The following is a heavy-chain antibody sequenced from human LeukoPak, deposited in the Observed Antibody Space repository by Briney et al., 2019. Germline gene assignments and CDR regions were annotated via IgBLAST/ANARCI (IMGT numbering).Heavy chain of an antibody. CDR1: GYTFTNYA. J-gene: IGHJ6*03. Sequence: GASVKVSCKASGYTFTNYAVNWVRQAPGQGLEWMGWINTNTGNPTYAQGFTGRLVFSLDTSVSTAYLQISSLKAEDTAVYYCAREGWNDSYYYYYMDVWGKGTTVTVSS. V-gene: IGHV7-4-1*02. D-gene: IGHD1-1*01. CDR3: AREGWNDSYYYYYMDV. CDR2: INTNTGNP.